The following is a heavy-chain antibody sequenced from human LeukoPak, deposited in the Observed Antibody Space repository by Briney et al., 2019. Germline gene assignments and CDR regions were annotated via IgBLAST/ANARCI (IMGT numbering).Heavy chain of an antibody. D-gene: IGHD2-15*01. CDR2: INSGGTTI. CDR3: ARGDSCPTY. J-gene: IGHJ4*02. CDR1: GFTFSSYE. Sequence: PGGSLRLSCAASGFTFSSYEMNWVRQAPGRGLEWVSYINSGGTTIYYADSVKGRFTFSRDNAKNSLYLQMNSLRAEDTAVYYCARGDSCPTYWGQGTLVTVSS. V-gene: IGHV3-48*03.